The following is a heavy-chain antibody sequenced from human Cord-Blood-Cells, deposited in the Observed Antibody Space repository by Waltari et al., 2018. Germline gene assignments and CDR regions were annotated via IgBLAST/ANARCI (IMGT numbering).Heavy chain of an antibody. D-gene: IGHD1-26*01. CDR3: AKGGSGSYSPCY. V-gene: IGHV3-30*18. J-gene: IGHJ4*02. CDR1: GFTFSSYG. Sequence: QVQLVESGGGVVQPGRSLRLSCAASGFTFSSYGMHWVRQAPGKVLEWVAVISYDGSKKYYADSVKGRFTISRDNSKNTLYLQMNSLRAEDTAVYYCAKGGSGSYSPCYWGQGTLVTVSS. CDR2: ISYDGSKK.